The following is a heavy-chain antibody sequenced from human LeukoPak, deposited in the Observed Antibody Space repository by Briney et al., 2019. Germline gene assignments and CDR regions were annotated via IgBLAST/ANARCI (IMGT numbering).Heavy chain of an antibody. Sequence: PGGSLRLSCAASGFTFSNHGMHWVRQAQGKGLEWVAVIWYDGSNKYYVDSVKGRFTISRDNSKSTLYLQMNSLRAEDTAVYYCARDRSVDYFDYWGQGTLVTVSS. J-gene: IGHJ4*02. CDR3: ARDRSVDYFDY. CDR2: IWYDGSNK. V-gene: IGHV3-33*01. CDR1: GFTFSNHG. D-gene: IGHD3-3*01.